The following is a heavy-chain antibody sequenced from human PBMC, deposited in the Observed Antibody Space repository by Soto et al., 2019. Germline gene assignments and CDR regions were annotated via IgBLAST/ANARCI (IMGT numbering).Heavy chain of an antibody. V-gene: IGHV3-74*01. Sequence: GGSLRLSCAASGFTFSGDWMHWVRQAAGKGPVWVSRINMDGSSTNYADSVKGRFTISRDNSKNTLYLQMNSLRADDTAVYYCAGYCSSTNCYEVYWGQGTLVTVSS. D-gene: IGHD2-2*01. CDR1: GFTFSGDW. CDR2: INMDGSST. CDR3: AGYCSSTNCYEVY. J-gene: IGHJ4*01.